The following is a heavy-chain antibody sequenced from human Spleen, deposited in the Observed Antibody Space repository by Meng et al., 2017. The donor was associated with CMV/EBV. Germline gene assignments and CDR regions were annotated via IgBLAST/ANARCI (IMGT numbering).Heavy chain of an antibody. J-gene: IGHJ4*02. CDR3: ARGGLRYFDSSYLYYFDY. CDR2: IYFSGST. Sequence: SETLSLTCTVSDDSISSYYWSWIRQPPGKGLEWIGYIYFSGSTNYNPSLKSRVTMSVDTSKNHFSLKLSSVTAADTAVYYCARGGLRYFDSSYLYYFDYWGQGTLVTVSS. V-gene: IGHV4-59*01. CDR1: DDSISSYY. D-gene: IGHD3-9*01.